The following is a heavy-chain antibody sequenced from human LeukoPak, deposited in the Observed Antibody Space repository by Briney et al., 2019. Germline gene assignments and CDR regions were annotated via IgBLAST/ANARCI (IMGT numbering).Heavy chain of an antibody. CDR1: GGSFSGYY. CDR2: INYSGST. D-gene: IGHD1-7*01. V-gene: IGHV4-34*01. J-gene: IGHJ5*02. CDR3: GPGGGITGTTLWSDP. Sequence: SETLSLTCAVYGGSFSGYYWSWIRQPPGKGLEWIGEINYSGSTNYNPSLKSRVTISVDTSKNQFSLKLSSVTAADTGLYYWGPGGGITGTTLWSDPWGQGTLVTVSS.